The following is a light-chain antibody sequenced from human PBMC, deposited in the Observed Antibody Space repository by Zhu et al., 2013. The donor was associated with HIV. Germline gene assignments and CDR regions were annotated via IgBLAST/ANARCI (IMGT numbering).Light chain of an antibody. J-gene: IGLJ1*01. CDR1: SSNIGAGSG. Sequence: QSVLTQPPSVSGAPGQRVTISCTGSSSNIGAGSGVHWYQQIPGRGPKLLIYWDSVRPSGVPDRFSGSKSGTSASLAITGLQAEDEADYYCQSYDNSLSALYVFGTGTKVTVL. CDR2: WDS. V-gene: IGLV1-40*01. CDR3: QSYDNSLSALYV.